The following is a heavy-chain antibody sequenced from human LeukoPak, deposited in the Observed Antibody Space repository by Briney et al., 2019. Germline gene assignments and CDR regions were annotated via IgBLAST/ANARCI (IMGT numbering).Heavy chain of an antibody. J-gene: IGHJ4*02. CDR3: AKLYNDYGDENFDY. V-gene: IGHV3-23*01. CDR1: GSTFSSYV. CDR2: ISGGGGST. D-gene: IGHD4-17*01. Sequence: GGSLRLPCAASGSTFSSYVMSWVRQSPGKGLEWVSAISGGGGSTYYADSVRGRFTFSRDTSKNTLYLQMNSLRAEDTAVYYCAKLYNDYGDENFDYWGQGTLVTVSS.